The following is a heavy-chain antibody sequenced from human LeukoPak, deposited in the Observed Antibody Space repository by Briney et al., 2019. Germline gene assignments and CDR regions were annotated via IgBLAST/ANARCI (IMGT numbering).Heavy chain of an antibody. D-gene: IGHD1-14*01. V-gene: IGHV3-21*01. Sequence: GGSLRHSCVASGFTFKTYGMKWVRQAPGKGLEWVASISSRGTSKYSAGSLKGRFTISRDNARNTLSLQMNSLAAEDTPVYYCERGAATTWDVGADYWGQGTLVTVSS. J-gene: IGHJ4*02. CDR1: GFTFKTYG. CDR3: ERGAATTWDVGADY. CDR2: ISSRGTSK.